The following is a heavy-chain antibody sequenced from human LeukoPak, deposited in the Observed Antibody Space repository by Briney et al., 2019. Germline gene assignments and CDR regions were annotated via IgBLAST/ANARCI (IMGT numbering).Heavy chain of an antibody. D-gene: IGHD3-16*02. CDR1: GFPFGTYG. Sequence: PGGSLRLSCDASGFPFGTYGMHWVCQAPGKGLEWVAFIRSDGSSTYYADSVEGRFTISRDNSKNTLYLQINSLRAEDTAVYYCAKGSRNTITFGGVIPDWGQGTLVTVSS. CDR3: AKGSRNTITFGGVIPD. J-gene: IGHJ4*02. CDR2: IRSDGSST. V-gene: IGHV3-30*02.